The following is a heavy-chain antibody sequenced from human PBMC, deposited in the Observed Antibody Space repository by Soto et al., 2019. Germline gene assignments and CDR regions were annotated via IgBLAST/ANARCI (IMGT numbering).Heavy chain of an antibody. V-gene: IGHV4-30-2*05. CDR3: ARDPFYDYGDLSHAFDI. CDR2: IYHTGST. Sequence: SETLSLTCAVSGGSISSGGYSWSWIRQPPGKGLEWIGFIYHTGSTYYSPSLKNRVAISVDTSKNQFSLKLSSVTAADTAVYFCARDPFYDYGDLSHAFDIWGPGTMVTLSS. J-gene: IGHJ3*02. D-gene: IGHD4-17*01. CDR1: GGSISSGGYS.